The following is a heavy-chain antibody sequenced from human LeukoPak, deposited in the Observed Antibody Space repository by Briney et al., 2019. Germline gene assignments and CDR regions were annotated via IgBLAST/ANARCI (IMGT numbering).Heavy chain of an antibody. V-gene: IGHV4-39*07. J-gene: IGHJ3*02. CDR3: ARRTWFGELFTTDAFDI. CDR2: IYYSGGT. CDR1: GGSISSSSYY. D-gene: IGHD3-10*01. Sequence: SETLSLTCTVSGGSISSSSYYWGWVRQPPGTGLEWLGSIYYSGGTYYNPSLKSRVTISVDTSKNQFSLKLNSVTAADTAVYYCARRTWFGELFTTDAFDIWGQGTMVTVSS.